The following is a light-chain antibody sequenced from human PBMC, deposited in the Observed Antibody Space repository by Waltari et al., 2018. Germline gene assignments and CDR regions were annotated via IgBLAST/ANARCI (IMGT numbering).Light chain of an antibody. V-gene: IGKV3-15*01. CDR3: QQYTTRPLT. CDR2: GAA. Sequence: EIVMTQSPGTLSVSPGEGATLSCRASQSVSSKVAWYPQRPGQAPRLLIFGAATRATGIPARFSGSESGTEFTLTISSLQSEDSGVYCCQQYTTRPLTFGGGTKVEI. CDR1: QSVSSK. J-gene: IGKJ4*01.